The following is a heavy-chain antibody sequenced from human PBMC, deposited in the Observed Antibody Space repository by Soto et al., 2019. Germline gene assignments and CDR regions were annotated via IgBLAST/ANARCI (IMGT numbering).Heavy chain of an antibody. CDR2: MNPNSGNT. Sequence: QVQLVQSGAEVKKAGASVKVSCKASGYTFTSYDINWVRQATGQGLEWMGWMNPNSGNTGYAQKFQGRVTMTRNTSISTAYMELSSLRSEDTAVYYCARLPVGYYYYGMDVWGQGTTVTVSS. CDR1: GYTFTSYD. V-gene: IGHV1-8*01. CDR3: ARLPVGYYYYGMDV. J-gene: IGHJ6*02.